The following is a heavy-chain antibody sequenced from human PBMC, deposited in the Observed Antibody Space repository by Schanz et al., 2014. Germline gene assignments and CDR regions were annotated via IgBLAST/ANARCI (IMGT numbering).Heavy chain of an antibody. Sequence: VKLVESGGGLVQPGGSLRLSCAASGFTFSDHFMDWVRQAPGKGLEWVSYISSSGSYTNYADSVKGRFTTSRDNGKKSMYLQMNSLRAEDTAVYYCASSGAGYSSSWDFDYWGQGTLVTVSS. D-gene: IGHD6-13*01. CDR1: GFTFSDHF. J-gene: IGHJ4*02. CDR3: ASSGAGYSSSWDFDY. CDR2: ISSSGSYT. V-gene: IGHV3-11*05.